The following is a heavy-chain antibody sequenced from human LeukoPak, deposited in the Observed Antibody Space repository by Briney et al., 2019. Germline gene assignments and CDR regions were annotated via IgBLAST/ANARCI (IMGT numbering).Heavy chain of an antibody. CDR1: GYTLTELS. V-gene: IGHV1-24*01. Sequence: ASVKVSCKVSGYTLTELSMHWVRQAPGKGLEWMGGFDPEDGETIYAQKFQGRVTVTEDTSTDTAYMELSSLRSEDTAVYYCATGPYSSSWYWFDPWGQGTLVTVSS. CDR2: FDPEDGET. CDR3: ATGPYSSSWYWFDP. J-gene: IGHJ5*02. D-gene: IGHD6-13*01.